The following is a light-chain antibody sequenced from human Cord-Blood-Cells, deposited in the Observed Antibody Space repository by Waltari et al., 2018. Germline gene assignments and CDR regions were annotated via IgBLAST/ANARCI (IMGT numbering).Light chain of an antibody. V-gene: IGLV2-23*01. CDR3: CSYAGSSTYV. J-gene: IGLJ1*01. CDR2: EGS. CDR1: SSAVGSYNL. Sequence: QSAMTQPASVSGSPGQSITISCTGTSSAVGSYNLISWYQQHPGKAPNPMIYEGSKRPSGVSNRFSGSKSGNTAALTISGLQAEDESDYYCCSYAGSSTYVFGTGTKVTVL.